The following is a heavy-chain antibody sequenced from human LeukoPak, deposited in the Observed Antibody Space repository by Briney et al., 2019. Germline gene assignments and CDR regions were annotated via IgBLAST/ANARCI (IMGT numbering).Heavy chain of an antibody. V-gene: IGHV4-4*08. Sequence: SETLSLTCTVSSGSISSSYWSWIRQPPGKGLEWIGEVHLSGATNYNLSLESRVSMSIDKSKNHLSLEVTSVTAADTAIYYCTRESGAFSPFGFWGQGTLVTVSS. D-gene: IGHD1-26*01. CDR1: SGSISSSY. J-gene: IGHJ4*02. CDR2: VHLSGAT. CDR3: TRESGAFSPFGF.